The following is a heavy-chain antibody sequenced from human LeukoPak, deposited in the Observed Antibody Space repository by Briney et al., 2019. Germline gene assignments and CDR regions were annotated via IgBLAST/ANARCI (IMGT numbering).Heavy chain of an antibody. V-gene: IGHV4-39*07. Sequence: SETLSLTCSVSGASISGGSNYWGWTPQPPGKTLEWIGSIYSSGSTYYNPSLKSRVIIIIDTPKNHFSLTLSSVTAADTAVYYCARDGYYYDSSGYYTGYFDYWGQGTLVTVSS. CDR2: IYSSGST. CDR1: GASISGGSNY. CDR3: ARDGYYYDSSGYYTGYFDY. J-gene: IGHJ4*02. D-gene: IGHD3-22*01.